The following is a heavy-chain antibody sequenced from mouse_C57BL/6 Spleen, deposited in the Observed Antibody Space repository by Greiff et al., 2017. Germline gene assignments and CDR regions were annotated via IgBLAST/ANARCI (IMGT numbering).Heavy chain of an antibody. J-gene: IGHJ4*01. D-gene: IGHD4-1*01. CDR1: GYSITSGYY. Sequence: EVQRVESGPGLVKPSQSLSLTCSVTGYSITSGYYWNWIRQFPGNKLEWMGYLSNDGSNNYNPSLKNRISITRDTSKNQFFLKLNSVTTEDTATYYCARSWDSYAMDYWGQGTSVTVSS. CDR2: LSNDGSN. CDR3: ARSWDSYAMDY. V-gene: IGHV3-6*01.